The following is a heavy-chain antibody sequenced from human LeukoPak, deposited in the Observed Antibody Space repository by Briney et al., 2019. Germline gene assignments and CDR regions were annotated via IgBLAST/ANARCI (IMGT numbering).Heavy chain of an antibody. J-gene: IGHJ4*02. D-gene: IGHD2-15*01. CDR3: ARTEGTDCSGGSCYFRY. CDR1: GYTFTSYY. Sequence: ASGKVSCKASGYTFTSYYMHWVRQAPGQGLEWMGIINPSGGSTSYAQKFQGRVTMTRDTSTSTVYMELSSLRSEDTAVYYCARTEGTDCSGGSCYFRYWGQGTLVTVSS. V-gene: IGHV1-46*01. CDR2: INPSGGST.